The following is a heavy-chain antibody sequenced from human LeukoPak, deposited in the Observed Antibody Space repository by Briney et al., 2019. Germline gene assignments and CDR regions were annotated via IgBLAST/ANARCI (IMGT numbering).Heavy chain of an antibody. CDR2: IGGSGGST. Sequence: PGGSLRLSCTASGFTFSSYAMSWVRQAPGKGLEWVSAIGGSGGSTFYADSVKGRFTISRDNSKNTLWLQMNSLRAEDTAVYYCAKAHFSLLNWFDPWGQGTLVTVSS. CDR3: AKAHFSLLNWFDP. V-gene: IGHV3-23*01. J-gene: IGHJ5*02. D-gene: IGHD3-3*02. CDR1: GFTFSSYA.